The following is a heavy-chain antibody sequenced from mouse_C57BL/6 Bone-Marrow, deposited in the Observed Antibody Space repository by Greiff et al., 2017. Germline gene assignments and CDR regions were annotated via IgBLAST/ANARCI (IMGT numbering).Heavy chain of an antibody. D-gene: IGHD1-1*01. CDR3: ARPSYYGSSYDAY. CDR2: IYPRSGNT. Sequence: LEESGAELARPGASVKLSCKASGYTFTSYGISWVKQRTGQGLEWIGEIYPRSGNTYYNEKFKGKATLTADKSSSTAYMELRSLTSEDSAVYFCARPSYYGSSYDAYWGQGTLVTVSA. V-gene: IGHV1-81*01. J-gene: IGHJ3*01. CDR1: GYTFTSYG.